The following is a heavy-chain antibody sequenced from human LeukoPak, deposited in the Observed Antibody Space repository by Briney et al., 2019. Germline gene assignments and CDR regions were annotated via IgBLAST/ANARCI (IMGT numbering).Heavy chain of an antibody. D-gene: IGHD3-10*01. CDR1: GFTFSSYS. J-gene: IGHJ3*02. CDR2: ISSSSSYI. V-gene: IGHV3-21*01. Sequence: GGSLRLSCAASGFTFSSYSMNWVRQAPGKGLEWVSSISSSSSYIYYADSVKGRFTISRDNAKNSLYLQMNSLRAEDTAVYYCARDRINDGSGSYSSDAFDIWGQGTMVTVSS. CDR3: ARDRINDGSGSYSSDAFDI.